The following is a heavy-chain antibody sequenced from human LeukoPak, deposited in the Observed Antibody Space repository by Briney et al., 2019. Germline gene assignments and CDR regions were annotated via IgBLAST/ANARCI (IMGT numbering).Heavy chain of an antibody. V-gene: IGHV1-69*13. Sequence: ASVKVSCKASGGTFSSYAISWVRQAPGQGLEWMGGIIPIFSTANYAQKFQGRVTITADESTSTAYMELSSLRSEDTAVYYCARVIVDSSGYYMDYWGQGTLVTVSS. CDR2: IIPIFSTA. CDR1: GGTFSSYA. D-gene: IGHD3-22*01. J-gene: IGHJ4*02. CDR3: ARVIVDSSGYYMDY.